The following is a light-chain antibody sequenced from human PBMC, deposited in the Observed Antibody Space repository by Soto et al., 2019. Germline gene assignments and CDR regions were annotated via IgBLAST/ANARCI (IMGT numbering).Light chain of an antibody. CDR2: QDR. V-gene: IGLV3-1*01. CDR1: NLGDKY. CDR3: QAWDSSTLV. J-gene: IGLJ2*01. Sequence: SYELTQPPSVSVSPGQTASITCSGDNLGDKYACWYQQKPGQSPVLVIYQDRKRPSGIPERFSGSNSGNTATLTISETQAMDEADYYCQAWDSSTLVFGGGTKLTVL.